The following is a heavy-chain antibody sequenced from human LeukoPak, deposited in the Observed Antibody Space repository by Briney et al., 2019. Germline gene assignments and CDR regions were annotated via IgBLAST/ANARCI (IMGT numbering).Heavy chain of an antibody. D-gene: IGHD2-15*01. Sequence: ASVKVSCKASGYTFTSYYMHWVRQAPGQGLEWMGGIIPIFGTANYAQKFQGRVTITADESTSTAYMELSSLRSEDTAVYYCARQPRSGKLGGYWGQGTLVTVSS. CDR3: ARQPRSGKLGGY. J-gene: IGHJ4*02. CDR1: GYTFTSYY. V-gene: IGHV1-69*13. CDR2: IIPIFGTA.